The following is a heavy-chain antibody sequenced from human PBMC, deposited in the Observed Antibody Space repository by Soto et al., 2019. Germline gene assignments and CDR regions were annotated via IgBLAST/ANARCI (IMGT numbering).Heavy chain of an antibody. CDR1: GYSFGTSG. V-gene: IGHV1-18*01. D-gene: IGHD3-22*01. Sequence: QVKLVQSGTEVNKPGASMKVSCKASGYSFGTSGISWVRQAPGQGLEWMGWISAYNGNTNYEQKLQDRVTMTTDTSTNTAYLELRSLRSDDTAVYYCARAGQYYDSSGYANWGQGTLVTVSS. J-gene: IGHJ4*02. CDR3: ARAGQYYDSSGYAN. CDR2: ISAYNGNT.